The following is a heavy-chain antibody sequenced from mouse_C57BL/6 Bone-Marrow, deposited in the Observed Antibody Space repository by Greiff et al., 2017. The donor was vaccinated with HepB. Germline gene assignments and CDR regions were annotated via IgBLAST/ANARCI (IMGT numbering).Heavy chain of an antibody. Sequence: EVQGVESGGGLVQPGGSMKLSCVASGFTFSNYWMNWVRQSPEKGLEWVAQIRLKSDNYATHYAESVKGRFTISRDDSKSSVYLQMNNLRAEDTGIYYCTTTVVAPPFDYWGQGTTLTVSS. V-gene: IGHV6-3*01. CDR1: GFTFSNYW. D-gene: IGHD1-1*01. CDR2: IRLKSDNYAT. J-gene: IGHJ2*01. CDR3: TTTVVAPPFDY.